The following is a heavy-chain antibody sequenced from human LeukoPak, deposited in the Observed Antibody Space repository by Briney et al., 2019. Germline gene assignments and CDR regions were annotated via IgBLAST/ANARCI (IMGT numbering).Heavy chain of an antibody. CDR1: GGSFSGYY. CDR3: VRGASVLRGFDI. Sequence: SETQSLTCAVYGGSFSGYYWSWIRQPPGKGLEWIGEINHSGSTNYNPSLKSRVTISVDTSKSQFSLKLSSVTAADTAVYYCVRGASVLRGFDIWGLGTMVTVSS. V-gene: IGHV4-34*01. J-gene: IGHJ3*02. CDR2: INHSGST. D-gene: IGHD2-15*01.